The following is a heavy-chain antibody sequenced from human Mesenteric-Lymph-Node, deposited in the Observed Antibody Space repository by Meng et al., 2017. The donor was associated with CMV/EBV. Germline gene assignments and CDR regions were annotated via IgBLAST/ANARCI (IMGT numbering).Heavy chain of an antibody. Sequence: ASVKVSCKASGYTLTDYYLHWVRQAPGQGLEWMGIINPSGGSTSYAQKFQGRVTMTRDTSTSTVYMELSSLRSEDTAVYYCAREARGMDVWGQGTTVTVSS. J-gene: IGHJ6*02. V-gene: IGHV1-46*01. CDR2: INPSGGST. CDR1: GYTLTDYY. CDR3: AREARGMDV.